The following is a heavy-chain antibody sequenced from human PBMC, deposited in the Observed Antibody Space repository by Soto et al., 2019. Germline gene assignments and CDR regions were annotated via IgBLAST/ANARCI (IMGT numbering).Heavy chain of an antibody. CDR1: GFTFSSYS. CDR2: ISSSSSYI. V-gene: IGHV3-21*01. D-gene: IGHD2-15*01. CDR3: ARASCSGGSCLDY. Sequence: VGSLRLSCAASGFTFSSYSMNWVRQAPGKGLEWVSSISSSSSYIYYADSVKGRFTISRDNAKNSLYLQMNSLRAEDTAVYYCARASCSGGSCLDYWGQGTLVTVSS. J-gene: IGHJ4*02.